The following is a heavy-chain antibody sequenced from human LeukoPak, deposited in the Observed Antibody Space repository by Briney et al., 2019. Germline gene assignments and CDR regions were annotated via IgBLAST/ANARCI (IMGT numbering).Heavy chain of an antibody. Sequence: PSETLSLTCTVSGGSISNYYWSWIRQPPGKGLEWIGYISYSGSTDHNPSLKSRVTISVDTSKNQFSLRLSSVTAADTAVYYCCGSGWFAGPFGYWGQGALVTISS. CDR3: CGSGWFAGPFGY. D-gene: IGHD6-19*01. V-gene: IGHV4-59*01. CDR2: ISYSGST. J-gene: IGHJ4*02. CDR1: GGSISNYY.